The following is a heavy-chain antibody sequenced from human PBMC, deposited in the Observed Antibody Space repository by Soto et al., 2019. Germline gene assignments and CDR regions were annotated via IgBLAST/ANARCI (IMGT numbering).Heavy chain of an antibody. CDR3: ARASSYGSGSYHYYYYGMDV. CDR2: ISAYNGNT. CDR1: GYTFTSYG. Sequence: ASVKVSCKASGYTFTSYGISWVRQAPGQGLEWMGWISAYNGNTNYAQKLQGRVTMTTDTSTSTAYMELRSLRSDDTAVYYCARASSYGSGSYHYYYYGMDVWGQGTTVTVSS. V-gene: IGHV1-18*01. J-gene: IGHJ6*02. D-gene: IGHD3-10*01.